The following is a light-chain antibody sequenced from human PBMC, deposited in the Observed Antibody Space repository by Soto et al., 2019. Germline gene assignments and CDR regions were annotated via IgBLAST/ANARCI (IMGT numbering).Light chain of an antibody. J-gene: IGKJ1*01. Sequence: EIVMTQSPATLSVSPGERATLSCRASQSVSSNLAWYQQKPGQAPRLLIYGASTRATGVPARFSGSGSGAEFTLTISSLQSEDFAVYSCQQYSNWPPTFGQGTKVDIK. CDR3: QQYSNWPPT. CDR1: QSVSSN. V-gene: IGKV3-15*01. CDR2: GAS.